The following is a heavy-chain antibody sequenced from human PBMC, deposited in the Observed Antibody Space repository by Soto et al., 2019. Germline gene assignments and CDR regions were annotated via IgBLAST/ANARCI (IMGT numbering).Heavy chain of an antibody. D-gene: IGHD3-10*01. V-gene: IGHV3-30*18. CDR3: EKDKAYRTEYYGSCYNGYYDY. J-gene: IGHJ4*02. Sequence: GGSLRLSCAASGFTFSSYGMHWVRQAPGKGLEWVAVISYDGSNKYYADSVKGRFTISRDNSKNTLYLQMNSLRAEDTAVYYCEKDKAYRTEYYGSCYNGYYDYWGQGTLVTVSS. CDR2: ISYDGSNK. CDR1: GFTFSSYG.